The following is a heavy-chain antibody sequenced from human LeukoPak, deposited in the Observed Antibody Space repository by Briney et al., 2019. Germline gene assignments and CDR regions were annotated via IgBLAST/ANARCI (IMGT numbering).Heavy chain of an antibody. CDR2: IYHSGST. V-gene: IGHV4-38-2*02. Sequence: SETLSLTCAVSGYSISSGYYWGWIRQPPGTGLEWIGSIYHSGSTYYNPSLKSRVTISVDTSKNQFSLKLSSVTAADTAVYYCARDGDYNYYYYYYMDVWGKGTTVTVSS. CDR1: GYSISSGYY. J-gene: IGHJ6*03. CDR3: ARDGDYNYYYYYYMDV. D-gene: IGHD4-17*01.